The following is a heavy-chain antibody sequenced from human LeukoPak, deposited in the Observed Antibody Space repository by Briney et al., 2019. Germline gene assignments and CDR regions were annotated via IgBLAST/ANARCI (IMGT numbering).Heavy chain of an antibody. V-gene: IGHV3-72*01. D-gene: IGHD6-13*01. CDR1: GFIFSDHY. Sequence: GGSLRLSCAASGFIFSDHYMDWVRQAPGKGLEWVGRIRNKANSYTTEYAASVKGRFTISRDDSKNTLYLQMNSLKTEDTAVYYCTGVSRSSWYDYWGQGTLVTVSS. CDR3: TGVSRSSWYDY. J-gene: IGHJ4*02. CDR2: IRNKANSYTT.